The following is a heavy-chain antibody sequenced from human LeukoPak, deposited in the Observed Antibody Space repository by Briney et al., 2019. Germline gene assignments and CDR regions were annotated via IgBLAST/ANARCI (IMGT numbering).Heavy chain of an antibody. J-gene: IGHJ4*02. Sequence: ASVKVSCKASGGTFSSYAISWVRQAPGQGLEWMGGIIPIFGTANYAQKFQGRVTITADESTSTAYMELSSLRSEDTAVYYCARGGHSSGYYFPLDYWGQGTLATVSS. CDR1: GGTFSSYA. V-gene: IGHV1-69*13. CDR2: IIPIFGTA. CDR3: ARGGHSSGYYFPLDY. D-gene: IGHD3-22*01.